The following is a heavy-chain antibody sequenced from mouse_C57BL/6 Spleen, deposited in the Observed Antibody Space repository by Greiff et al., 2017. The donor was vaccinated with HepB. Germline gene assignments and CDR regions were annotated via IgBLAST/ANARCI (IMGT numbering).Heavy chain of an antibody. D-gene: IGHD1-1*01. Sequence: VQLQQSGAELVRPGASVTLSCKASGYTFTDYEMHWVKQTPVHGLEWIGAIDPETGGTAYNQKFKGKAILTADKSSSTAYMELRSLTSEDSAVYYCRDDYGSSSSYYAMDYWGQGTSVTVSS. CDR1: GYTFTDYE. CDR3: RDDYGSSSSYYAMDY. CDR2: IDPETGGT. V-gene: IGHV1-15*01. J-gene: IGHJ4*01.